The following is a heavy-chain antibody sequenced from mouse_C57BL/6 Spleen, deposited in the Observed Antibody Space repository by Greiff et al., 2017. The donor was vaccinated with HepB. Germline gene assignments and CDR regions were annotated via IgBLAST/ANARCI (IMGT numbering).Heavy chain of an antibody. D-gene: IGHD3-3*01. CDR3: ASLGQLAY. CDR1: GFTFSDYG. V-gene: IGHV5-17*01. CDR2: ISSGSSTI. J-gene: IGHJ3*01. Sequence: EVHLVESGGGLVKPGGSLKLSCAASGFTFSDYGMHWVRQAPEKGLEWVAYISSGSSTIYYADTVKGRFTISRDNAKNTLFLQMTSLRSEDTAMYYCASLGQLAYWGQGTLVTVSA.